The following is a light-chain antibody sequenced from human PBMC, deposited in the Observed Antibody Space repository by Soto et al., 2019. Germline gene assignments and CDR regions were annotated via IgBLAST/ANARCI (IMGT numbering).Light chain of an antibody. V-gene: IGKV1-17*03. CDR2: DAS. CDR1: QGISNH. J-gene: IGKJ1*01. Sequence: DIQMTQSPSAMSASLGDRVTITCRASQGISNHLVWFQQRPGKVPKRLIYDASSLQTGVPSRFSGSGSGTDFTLTISSLQPEDFATYYCLQDYNYPRTFGQGTKVDI. CDR3: LQDYNYPRT.